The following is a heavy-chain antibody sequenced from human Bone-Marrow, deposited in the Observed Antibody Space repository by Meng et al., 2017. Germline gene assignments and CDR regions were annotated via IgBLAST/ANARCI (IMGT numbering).Heavy chain of an antibody. CDR3: TVYIRGHI. J-gene: IGHJ3*02. Sequence: GGSLRLSCAASGFTFSSYAMSWVRQASGKGLEWVGRIGGKPKRYAAAYAASVRGTFTISRDDSKNTAYLQMNSLKTEDTAVYFCTVYIRGHIWGQGTMVTVSS. D-gene: IGHD2-2*02. CDR1: GFTFSSYA. CDR2: IGGKPKRYAA. V-gene: IGHV3-73*01.